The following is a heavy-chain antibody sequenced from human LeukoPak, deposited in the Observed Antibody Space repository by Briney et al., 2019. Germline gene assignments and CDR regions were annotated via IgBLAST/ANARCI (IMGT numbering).Heavy chain of an antibody. CDR2: ISGSGGTT. V-gene: IGHV3-23*01. D-gene: IGHD6-13*01. J-gene: IGHJ5*02. CDR3: ARDDVAAAGTGWFDP. Sequence: GGSLRLSCAASGFTFSNYAMSWVRQAPGKGLEWVSAISGSGGTTYYADSVRGRFSISRDNSDNTLFLQMNSLRAEDTAVYYCARDDVAAAGTGWFDPWGQGTLVTVSS. CDR1: GFTFSNYA.